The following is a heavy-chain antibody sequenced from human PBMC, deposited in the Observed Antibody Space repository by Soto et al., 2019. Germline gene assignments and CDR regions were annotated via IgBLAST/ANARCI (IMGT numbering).Heavy chain of an antibody. D-gene: IGHD1-1*01. CDR1: GGTFRNYP. CDR3: ARGTLFVLNYFES. J-gene: IGHJ4*02. CDR2: IFPITDIP. V-gene: IGHV1-69*02. Sequence: QVQLVQSGTEVKKPGSSVKVSCKASGGTFRNYPINWVRQSPGQGLEWMGSIFPITDIPDYAQNFQARLTISADKSTSTAYMELSRLTSDSTAMYFCARGTLFVLNYFESWGQVTLVTVSS.